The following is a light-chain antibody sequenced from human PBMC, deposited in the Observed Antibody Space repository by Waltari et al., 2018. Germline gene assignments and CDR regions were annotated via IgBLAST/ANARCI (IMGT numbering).Light chain of an antibody. CDR1: SGSLYTTSY. CDR3: ALYMGSGIWV. Sequence: QTVVTQEPSLPVSPGGTVTLTCAVSSGSLYTTSYATWYQQTPGQAPRTLVYKANARSSGVPDRFSGSILGNTAALTITGAQADDESDYYCALYMGSGIWVFGGGTRLTVL. V-gene: IGLV8-61*01. J-gene: IGLJ3*02. CDR2: KAN.